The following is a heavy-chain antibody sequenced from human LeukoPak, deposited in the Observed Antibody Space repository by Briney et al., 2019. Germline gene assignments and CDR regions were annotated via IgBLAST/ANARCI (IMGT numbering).Heavy chain of an antibody. J-gene: IGHJ4*02. Sequence: PSETLSLTCTVSGGSISSGDYYWNWIRQPPGKGLEWIGYIYYSGSTYYSPSLQERLSISVDTSKNELSLKLTSVTAADTAVYYCAARIYGTNAFDYWGQGTVVTVSS. V-gene: IGHV4-30-4*01. D-gene: IGHD1-7*01. CDR3: AARIYGTNAFDY. CDR1: GGSISSGDYY. CDR2: IYYSGST.